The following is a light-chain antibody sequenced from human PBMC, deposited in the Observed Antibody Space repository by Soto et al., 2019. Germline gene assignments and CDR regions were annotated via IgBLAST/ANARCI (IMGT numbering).Light chain of an antibody. Sequence: AVLLTQSPSSFSASTGDRATITCRASQDIHNYLAWYQQVPGKAPKLLLYAASILQTGVPSRFSDSGSGTDFTLTIDRLQSEDFATYFCQHYYNYPWTFGQGTPVE. V-gene: IGKV1-8*01. CDR1: QDIHNY. CDR2: AAS. J-gene: IGKJ1*01. CDR3: QHYYNYPWT.